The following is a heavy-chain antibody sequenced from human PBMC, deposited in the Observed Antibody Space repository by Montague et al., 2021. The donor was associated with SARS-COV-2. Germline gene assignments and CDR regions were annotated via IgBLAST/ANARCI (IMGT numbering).Heavy chain of an antibody. CDR2: IYYSGNT. J-gene: IGHJ6*02. CDR1: GGSISSYY. V-gene: IGHV4-59*01. Sequence: SETLSLTCTVSGGSISSYYWSWIRQPPGKGLEWIGNIYYSGNTNYNPSXXSRVTISVDTSKNQFSLKLSSVTAADTAVYYCARVPFVGRPFMNYYYGIDVWGQGTTVTVSS. CDR3: ARVPFVGRPFMNYYYGIDV. D-gene: IGHD3-16*01.